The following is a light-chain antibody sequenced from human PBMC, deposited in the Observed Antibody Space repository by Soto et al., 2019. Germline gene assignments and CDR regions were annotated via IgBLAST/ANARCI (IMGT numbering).Light chain of an antibody. CDR1: SSDVGGYNY. CDR2: EVS. CDR3: AVWDDSLNGYV. Sequence: QSVLTQPPSASGSPGQSVTISCTGTSSDVGGYNYVSWYQQHPGKAPKLMIYEVSKRPSGVPDRFSGSKSDNTASLDISGLQSEDEADYYCAVWDDSLNGYVFGTGTKLTVL. J-gene: IGLJ1*01. V-gene: IGLV2-8*01.